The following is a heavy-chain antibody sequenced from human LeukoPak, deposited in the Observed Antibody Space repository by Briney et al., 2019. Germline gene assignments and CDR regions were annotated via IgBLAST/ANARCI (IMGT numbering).Heavy chain of an antibody. CDR3: VSGYSGYGYYYYGMDV. CDR2: IYYSGST. CDR1: GGSISSYY. V-gene: IGHV4-59*08. D-gene: IGHD5-12*01. J-gene: IGHJ6*02. Sequence: SETLSLTCTVSGGSISSYYWSWIRQPPGNGLEWIGYIYYSGSTNYNPSLKSRVTISVDTSKNQFSLKLSSVTAADTAVYYCVSGYSGYGYYYYGMDVWGQGTTVTVSS.